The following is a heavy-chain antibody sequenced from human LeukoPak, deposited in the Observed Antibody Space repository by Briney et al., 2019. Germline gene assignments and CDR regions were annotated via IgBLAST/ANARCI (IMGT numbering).Heavy chain of an antibody. CDR1: GYTFTGYY. D-gene: IGHD7-27*01. CDR3: ARDLNWGFAPHFDY. J-gene: IGHJ4*02. CDR2: INPNSGGT. V-gene: IGHV1-2*06. Sequence: ASVKVSCKASGYTFTGYYMHWVRQAPGQGLEWMGRINPNSGGTNYAQKFQGRVTMTRDTSISTAYMELSRLRSDDMAVYYCARDLNWGFAPHFDYWGQGTLVTVSS.